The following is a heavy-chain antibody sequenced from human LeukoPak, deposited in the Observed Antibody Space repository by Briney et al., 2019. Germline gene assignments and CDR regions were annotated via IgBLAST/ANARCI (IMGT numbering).Heavy chain of an antibody. V-gene: IGHV4-34*01. CDR1: GGSFSGSY. J-gene: IGHJ4*02. D-gene: IGHD3-16*02. CDR3: ARTVPYDYVWGSYCYLGGNYFDY. CDR2: INHSGST. Sequence: SETLSLTCAVYGGSFSGSYWSWIRQPPGKWLELIGEINHSGSTNYNPSLKSRVTISVDTSKNQFSLKLSSVTAADTAVYYCARTVPYDYVWGSYCYLGGNYFDYWGQGTLVTVSS.